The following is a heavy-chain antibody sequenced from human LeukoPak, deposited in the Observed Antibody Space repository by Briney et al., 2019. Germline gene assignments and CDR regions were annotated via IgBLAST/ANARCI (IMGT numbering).Heavy chain of an antibody. V-gene: IGHV3-21*04. Sequence: GGSLRLSCAASGFTFSSYSMNWVRQAPGKGLEWVSSISSSSSYIYYADSVKGRFTISRDNSKNTLYLQMNRLRDEDTAVYYCARATYYYDSSGYRDFYFDDWGQGTLVTVSS. J-gene: IGHJ4*02. CDR3: ARATYYYDSSGYRDFYFDD. CDR1: GFTFSSYS. CDR2: ISSSSSYI. D-gene: IGHD3-22*01.